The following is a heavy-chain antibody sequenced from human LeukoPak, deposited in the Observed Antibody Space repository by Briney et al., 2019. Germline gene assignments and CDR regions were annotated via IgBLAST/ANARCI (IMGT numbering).Heavy chain of an antibody. D-gene: IGHD2-2*01. CDR3: ARHTLGYCTITSCSGYYFDY. CDR1: GGSISSYY. CDR2: IYYSGST. V-gene: IGHV4-59*01. Sequence: SETLSLTCTVSGGSISSYYWSWIRQPPGKGLEWIGYIYYSGSTNYNPSLKSRVTISVDTSKNQFSLKLSSVTAADTAVYYCARHTLGYCTITSCSGYYFDYWGQGTLVTVSS. J-gene: IGHJ4*02.